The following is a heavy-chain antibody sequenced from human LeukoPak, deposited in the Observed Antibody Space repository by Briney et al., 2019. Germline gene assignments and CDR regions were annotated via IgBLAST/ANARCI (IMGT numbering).Heavy chain of an antibody. CDR2: INHSGST. Sequence: SETLSLTCAVYGGSFSGYYWSWIRQPLGKGLEWIGEINHSGSTNYNPSLKSRVTISVDTSKNQFPLKLSSVTAADTAVYYCARWTLFGGWYLDYWGQGTLVTVSS. CDR1: GGSFSGYY. D-gene: IGHD6-19*01. CDR3: ARWTLFGGWYLDY. V-gene: IGHV4-34*01. J-gene: IGHJ4*02.